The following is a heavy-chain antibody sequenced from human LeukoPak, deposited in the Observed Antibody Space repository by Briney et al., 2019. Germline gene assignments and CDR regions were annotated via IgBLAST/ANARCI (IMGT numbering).Heavy chain of an antibody. D-gene: IGHD4-17*01. CDR3: ASGSASTVTTACDY. V-gene: IGHV3-21*01. CDR2: ISSSSSYI. Sequence: PGGSLRLSCAASGFTFSSYEMNWVRQAPGKGLEWVSSISSSSSYIYYADSVKGRFTISRDNAKNSLYLQMNSLRAEDTAVCYCASGSASTVTTACDYWGQGTLVTVSS. CDR1: GFTFSSYE. J-gene: IGHJ4*02.